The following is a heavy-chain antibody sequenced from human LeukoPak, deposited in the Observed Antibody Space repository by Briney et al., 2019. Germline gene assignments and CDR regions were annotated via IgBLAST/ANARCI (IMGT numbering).Heavy chain of an antibody. CDR1: GGSFSDYN. CDR3: ARLQNTSSSWYGSYYYYYYMDV. Sequence: PSESLSLTCAVYGGSFSDYNWNWIRQPPGKGLEWIGEINHSGSTNYHPSLKSRVTISVDTSKNQFSLKLSSVTAADTAVYYCARLQNTSSSWYGSYYYYYYMDVWGKGTTVTISS. D-gene: IGHD6-13*01. V-gene: IGHV4-34*01. J-gene: IGHJ6*03. CDR2: INHSGST.